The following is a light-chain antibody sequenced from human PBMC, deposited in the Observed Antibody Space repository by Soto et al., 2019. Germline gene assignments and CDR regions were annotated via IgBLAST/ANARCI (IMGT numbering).Light chain of an antibody. V-gene: IGKV3-20*01. CDR2: GAS. J-gene: IGKJ1*01. Sequence: EIVLTQSPGTLSLSPGERATLSCRASQSVSNSYLAWYQQKPGQAPRLLIYGASSMATGIPDRFSGSGSGTDFTLTISRLEPEDFAMYYCQQYGSSPPEKTFGQGTKVEIK. CDR1: QSVSNSY. CDR3: QQYGSSPPEKT.